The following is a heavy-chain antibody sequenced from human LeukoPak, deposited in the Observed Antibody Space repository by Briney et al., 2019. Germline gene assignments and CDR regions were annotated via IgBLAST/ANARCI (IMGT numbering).Heavy chain of an antibody. CDR1: GFTFKLSA. D-gene: IGHD3-22*01. CDR2: ITGFGTDT. J-gene: IGHJ4*02. CDR3: AKRSSGYSFDY. V-gene: IGHV3-23*01. Sequence: GGSLRLSCEASGFTFKLSAMNWVRQAPGKGLEWVSSITGFGTDTYYADSVMGRFTISRDNSKNTLYLQMNSLRAEDTAVYYCAKRSSGYSFDYWGQGTLVTVSS.